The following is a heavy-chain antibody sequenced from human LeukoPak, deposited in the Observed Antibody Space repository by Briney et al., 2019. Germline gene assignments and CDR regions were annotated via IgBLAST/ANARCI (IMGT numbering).Heavy chain of an antibody. D-gene: IGHD3-10*01. CDR2: IYYSGST. J-gene: IGHJ5*02. V-gene: IGHV4-39*07. CDR3: ARDPYFYGSGSLEADKWFGP. CDR1: GGSISSSSYY. Sequence: PSETLSLTCTVSGGSISSSSYYWGWIRQPPGKGLEWIGSIYYSGSTYYNPSLKSRVTISVDTSKNQFSLKLCSVTAADTSVYCCARDPYFYGSGSLEADKWFGPWGQGTLVIVSS.